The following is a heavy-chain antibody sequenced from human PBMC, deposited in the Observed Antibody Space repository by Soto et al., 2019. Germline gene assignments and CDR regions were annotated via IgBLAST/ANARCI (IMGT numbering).Heavy chain of an antibody. CDR2: IIPIFGTA. D-gene: IGHD2-15*01. CDR3: VRDRRGSGGSFTLCYGMDV. J-gene: IGHJ6*02. CDR1: GGTFSSYA. Sequence: ASVKVSCKASGGTFSSYAISWVRQAPGQGLEWMGGIIPIFGTANYAQKFQGRVTITADKSTSTAYMELSSLRSEDTAVCYCVRDRRGSGGSFTLCYGMDVWGQGTTVTVSS. V-gene: IGHV1-69*06.